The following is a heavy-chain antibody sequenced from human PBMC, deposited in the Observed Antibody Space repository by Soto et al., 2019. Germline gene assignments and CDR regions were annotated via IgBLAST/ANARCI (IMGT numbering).Heavy chain of an antibody. CDR1: GFTFSSYA. CDR3: ARGDRGGSGSPASYYYSGLDV. D-gene: IGHD3-10*01. Sequence: DVQLLESGGHLVQPGGPLRLSCAASGFTFSSYAMSWVRQAPGKGLEWVSSVSAGGDMTYYSDSVKARFTISRDNSNNALFLQMNSVRIEDTALYYCARGDRGGSGSPASYYYSGLDVWGQGTTVTVS. V-gene: IGHV3-23*01. CDR2: VSAGGDMT. J-gene: IGHJ6*02.